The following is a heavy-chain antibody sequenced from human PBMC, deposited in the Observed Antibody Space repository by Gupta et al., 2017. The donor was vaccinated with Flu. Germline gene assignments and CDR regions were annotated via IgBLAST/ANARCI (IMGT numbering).Heavy chain of an antibody. D-gene: IGHD3-3*01. CDR1: GFTFSSNA. CDR3: AKSGLFYDFWSAYYGEIDY. J-gene: IGHJ4*02. CDR2: ISGSGDST. V-gene: IGHV3-23*01. Sequence: EVQLLESGGGLVQPGGSLRLSCAASGFTFSSNAMSWVRKAPGKGLEWVSGISGSGDSTYYADSVKCRFAISRHNSKNTLYLQMNSLRAEDSALYYCAKSGLFYDFWSAYYGEIDYWGQGTLVTVSS.